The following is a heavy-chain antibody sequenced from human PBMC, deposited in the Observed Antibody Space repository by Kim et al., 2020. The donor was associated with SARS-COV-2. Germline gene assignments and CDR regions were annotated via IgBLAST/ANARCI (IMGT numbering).Heavy chain of an antibody. V-gene: IGHV1-69*13. CDR3: ASRSYYYYGMDV. Sequence: SVKVSCKASGGTFSSYAISWVRQAPGQGLEWMGGIIPIFGTANYAQKFQGGVTITADESTSTAYMELSSLRSEDTAVYYCASRSYYYYGMDVWGQGTTVTVSS. J-gene: IGHJ6*02. CDR1: GGTFSSYA. CDR2: IIPIFGTA.